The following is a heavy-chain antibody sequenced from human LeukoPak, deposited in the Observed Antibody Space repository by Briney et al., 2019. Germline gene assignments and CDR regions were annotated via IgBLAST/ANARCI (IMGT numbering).Heavy chain of an antibody. J-gene: IGHJ4*02. D-gene: IGHD3-10*01. CDR2: IYYSGST. Sequence: SETLSLTCTVSGGSISSYYWSWIRQPPGKGLEWIGYIYYSGSTNYSPSLESRVTISLDTSNNQFSLNLNSVTAADTAVYYCARHSARGLDYWGQGTLVTISS. CDR3: ARHSARGLDY. V-gene: IGHV4-59*08. CDR1: GGSISSYY.